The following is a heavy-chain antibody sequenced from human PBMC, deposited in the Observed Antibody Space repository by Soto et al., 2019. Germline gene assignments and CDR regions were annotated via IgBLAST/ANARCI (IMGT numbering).Heavy chain of an antibody. CDR1: GGTFSSYA. Sequence: QVQLVQSGAEVKKPGSSVKVSCKASGGTFSSYAISWVRQAPGQGLEWMGGIIPIFGTANYAQKFQGRVTITADESTSTAYMELSSLRAGATAVYYCARDRPYGGNSGGFDYWGQGTLVTVSS. CDR2: IIPIFGTA. V-gene: IGHV1-69*12. J-gene: IGHJ4*02. D-gene: IGHD4-17*01. CDR3: ARDRPYGGNSGGFDY.